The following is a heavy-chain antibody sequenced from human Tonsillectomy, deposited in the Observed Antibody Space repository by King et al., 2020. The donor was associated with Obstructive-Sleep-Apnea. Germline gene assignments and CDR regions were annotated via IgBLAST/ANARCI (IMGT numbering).Heavy chain of an antibody. CDR2: ISYDENTE. D-gene: IGHD4-17*01. CDR1: GFTFRTYD. J-gene: IGHJ4*02. Sequence: VQLVQSGGGVVQPGRSLRLSCATSGFTFRTYDMHWVRQAPGKGLEWVAMISYDENTEYYADSVKGRFTISRDNSKDTLHLQMNSLRIEDTALYYCAREYGDYELDYWGQGTLVTVSS. V-gene: IGHV3-30*04. CDR3: AREYGDYELDY.